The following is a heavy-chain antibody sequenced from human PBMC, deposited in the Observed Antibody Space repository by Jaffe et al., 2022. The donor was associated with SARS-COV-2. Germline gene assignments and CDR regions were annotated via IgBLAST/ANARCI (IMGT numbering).Heavy chain of an antibody. J-gene: IGHJ6*02. V-gene: IGHV3-9*01. CDR3: AREEGGGDIGMDV. D-gene: IGHD2-21*01. Sequence: EVQLVESGGGLVQPGRSLRLSCAASGFTFDDYAMHWVRQAPGKGLEWVSGISWNSGSIGYADSVKGRFTISRDNAKNSLYLQMNSLRAEDTALYYCAREEGGGDIGMDVWGQGTTVTVSS. CDR2: ISWNSGSI. CDR1: GFTFDDYA.